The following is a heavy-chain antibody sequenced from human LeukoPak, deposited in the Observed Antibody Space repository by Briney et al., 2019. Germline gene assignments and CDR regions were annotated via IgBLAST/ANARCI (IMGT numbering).Heavy chain of an antibody. CDR1: GFTSSSYW. J-gene: IGHJ4*02. Sequence: GGSLRLSCATSGFTSSSYWMEWVRQAPGKGLEWVASINPDGIKRYSADSVKGRFTISRDNARNSLYLQMDSLRVEDTAFYYCARDLAFSRLDYWGQGVLVTVSS. V-gene: IGHV3-7*01. D-gene: IGHD2/OR15-2a*01. CDR3: ARDLAFSRLDY. CDR2: INPDGIKR.